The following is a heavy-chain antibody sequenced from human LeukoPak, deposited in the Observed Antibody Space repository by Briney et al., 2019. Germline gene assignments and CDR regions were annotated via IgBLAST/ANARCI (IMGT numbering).Heavy chain of an antibody. J-gene: IGHJ4*02. CDR2: VSYDGSDK. CDR3: ARARSLAVVTSGYLDY. D-gene: IGHD6-19*01. CDR1: GFTFRSYA. Sequence: GGSLRLSCAASGFTFRSYAMHWVRQAPGKGLEWVAVVSYDGSDKYYADSVKGRFTISRDNSKNTLNLQINSLRVEDTAVYYCARARSLAVVTSGYLDYCGQGTLVTVSS. V-gene: IGHV3-30*04.